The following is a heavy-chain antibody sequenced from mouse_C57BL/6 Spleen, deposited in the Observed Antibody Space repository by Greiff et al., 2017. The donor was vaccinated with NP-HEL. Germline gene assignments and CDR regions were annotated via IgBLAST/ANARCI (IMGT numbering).Heavy chain of an antibody. J-gene: IGHJ2*01. CDR2: INPNNGGT. CDR1: GYTFTDYY. Sequence: EVQLQQFGPELVKPGASVKISCKASGYTFTDYYMNWVKQSHGKSLEWIGDINPNNGGTSYNQKFKGKATLTVDKSSSTAYMELRSLTSEDSAVYYCARQTDYYGSDYWGQGTTLTVSS. D-gene: IGHD1-1*01. V-gene: IGHV1-26*01. CDR3: ARQTDYYGSDY.